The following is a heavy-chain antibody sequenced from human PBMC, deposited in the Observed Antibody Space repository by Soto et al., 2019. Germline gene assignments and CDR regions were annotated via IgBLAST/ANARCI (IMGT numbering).Heavy chain of an antibody. Sequence: PGESLKISCKGSGYSFTSYWISWVRQMPGKGLEWMGRIDPSDSYTNYSPSFQGHVTISADKSISTAYLQWSSLKASDTAMYYCARHPPSAYYGSSGYDLWWFDPWGQGTLVTVSS. CDR1: GYSFTSYW. CDR3: ARHPPSAYYGSSGYDLWWFDP. D-gene: IGHD3-22*01. V-gene: IGHV5-10-1*01. CDR2: IDPSDSYT. J-gene: IGHJ5*02.